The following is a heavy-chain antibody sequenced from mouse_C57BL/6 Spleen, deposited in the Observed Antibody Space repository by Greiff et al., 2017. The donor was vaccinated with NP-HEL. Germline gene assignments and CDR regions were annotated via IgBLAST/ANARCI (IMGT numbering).Heavy chain of an antibody. J-gene: IGHJ2*01. CDR3: ARRGYYFYYFDY. CDR2: ISSGSSTI. D-gene: IGHD1-1*01. Sequence: VQLQQSGGGLVKPGGSLKLSCAASGFTFSDYGMHWVRQAPEKGLEWVAYISSGSSTIYYADTVKGRFTISRDNAKNTLFLQMTSLRSEDTAMYYGARRGYYFYYFDYWGQGTTLTVSS. V-gene: IGHV5-17*01. CDR1: GFTFSDYG.